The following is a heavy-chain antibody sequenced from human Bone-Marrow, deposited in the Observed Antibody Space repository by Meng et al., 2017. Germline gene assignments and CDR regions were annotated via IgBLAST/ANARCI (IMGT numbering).Heavy chain of an antibody. D-gene: IGHD6-19*01. CDR1: GFTFSSYA. CDR3: ARDRYSSGWYSYYYYYYGMDV. J-gene: IGHJ6*02. CDR2: ISYDGSNK. Sequence: SLRLSCAASGFTFSSYAMHWVRQAPGKGLEWVAVISYDGSNKYYADSVKGRFTISRDNSKNTLYLQMNSLRAEDTAVYYCARDRYSSGWYSYYYYYYGMDVWGQGTTVTVSS. V-gene: IGHV3-30*04.